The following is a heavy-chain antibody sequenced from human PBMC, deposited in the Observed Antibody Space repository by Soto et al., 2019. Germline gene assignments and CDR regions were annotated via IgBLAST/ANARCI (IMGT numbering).Heavy chain of an antibody. Sequence: QVQLVQSGAEVKKPGSSVKVSCKASGGTFSSYAISWVRQAPGQGLEWMGGIIPIFGTANYAQKFQGRVTIPTDESTSTAYRELSRLSSEDTAVYYCAREKVLRYFQDAFDLWGQGTMVTVSS. D-gene: IGHD3-9*01. J-gene: IGHJ3*01. V-gene: IGHV1-69*01. CDR2: IIPIFGTA. CDR1: GGTFSSYA. CDR3: AREKVLRYFQDAFDL.